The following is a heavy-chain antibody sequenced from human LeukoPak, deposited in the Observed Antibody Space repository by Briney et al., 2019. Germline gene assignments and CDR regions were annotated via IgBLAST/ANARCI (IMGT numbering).Heavy chain of an antibody. CDR2: FHPENDEI. J-gene: IGHJ4*02. D-gene: IGHD1-26*01. CDR1: GSSLSGLS. Sequence: GASVKVSCTVSGSSLSGLSMHWVRRSRPKGLEWLGGFHPENDEIIYAENFQGRVTMTEDTSTDTAYMELRSLRSEDTAVYYCVTGDHSPYYFHYWGQGTLVTVSS. CDR3: VTGDHSPYYFHY. V-gene: IGHV1-24*01.